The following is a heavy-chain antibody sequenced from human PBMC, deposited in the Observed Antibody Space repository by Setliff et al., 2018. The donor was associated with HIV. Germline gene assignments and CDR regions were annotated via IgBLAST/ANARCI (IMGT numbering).Heavy chain of an antibody. D-gene: IGHD6-13*01. CDR2: IYTSGSI. J-gene: IGHJ5*02. V-gene: IGHV4-61*02. CDR3: AREDGEYTSSPRWFDP. CDR1: GGSISRGSYY. Sequence: PSETLSLTCTVSGGSISRGSYYWSWIRRPAWTGLEWIWRIYTSGSIHYHPSLKSPVTISVDTSNNQFSLKVSSVNAPDTAVYFCAREDGEYTSSPRWFDPWGQGTQVTVSS.